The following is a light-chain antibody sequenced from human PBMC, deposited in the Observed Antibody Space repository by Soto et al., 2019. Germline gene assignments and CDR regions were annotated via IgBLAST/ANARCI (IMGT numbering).Light chain of an antibody. J-gene: IGLJ3*02. CDR3: SSYTTSTTLV. CDR1: SGDVGAYYY. V-gene: IGLV2-14*01. CDR2: EVS. Sequence: QSALTQPASVSGSPGQSITISCTGTSGDVGAYYYVSWYQQHAGKAPKVIIYEVSHRPSGVSNRFSGSKSGNTASLTISGLQAEDEADYYCSSYTTSTTLVFGGGTKLTVL.